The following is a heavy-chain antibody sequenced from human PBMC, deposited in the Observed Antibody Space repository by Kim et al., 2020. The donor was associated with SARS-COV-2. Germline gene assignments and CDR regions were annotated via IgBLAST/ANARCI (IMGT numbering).Heavy chain of an antibody. D-gene: IGHD4-17*01. CDR3: AKGEEAGYGDYWLMAV. CDR2: IWYEGSKK. V-gene: IGHV3-33*06. Sequence: GGSLRLSCAASGFTFSNYGMHWVRQAPGKGLEWVAVIWYEGSKKYYADSVKGRFTISRDNSKNTLYLQMNSLRAEDTAVYYCAKGEEAGYGDYWLMAVWGPGT. CDR1: GFTFSNYG. J-gene: IGHJ6*02.